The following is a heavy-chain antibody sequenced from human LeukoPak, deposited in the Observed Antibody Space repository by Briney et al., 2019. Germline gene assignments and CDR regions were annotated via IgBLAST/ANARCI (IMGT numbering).Heavy chain of an antibody. D-gene: IGHD4-11*01. CDR1: GYTFTNYY. J-gene: IGHJ4*02. CDR3: ARWTTTYLDY. Sequence: ASVKVPCKASGYTFTNYYIHWVRQAPGQGLEWMGITDPIGGSTNYTQKFQGRVTMTRDTSTSTVYMELSSLRSEDSAVYYCARWTTTYLDYWGQGTLVTVSS. V-gene: IGHV1-46*01. CDR2: TDPIGGST.